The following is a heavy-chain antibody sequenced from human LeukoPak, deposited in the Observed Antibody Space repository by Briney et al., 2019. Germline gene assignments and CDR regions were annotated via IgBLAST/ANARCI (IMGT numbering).Heavy chain of an antibody. CDR2: ISGSGGST. D-gene: IGHD6-13*01. Sequence: QAGGSLRFSCAASGFSFSSHAMSWVRQAPGKRLEWVSAISGSGGSTYYADSVKGRFTISRDNSKNTLYLQMNSLRAEDTAVYYCAKDREPIGDRGRSSWYRIGGSFDPWGQGTLVTVSS. V-gene: IGHV3-23*01. J-gene: IGHJ5*02. CDR1: GFSFSSHA. CDR3: AKDREPIGDRGRSSWYRIGGSFDP.